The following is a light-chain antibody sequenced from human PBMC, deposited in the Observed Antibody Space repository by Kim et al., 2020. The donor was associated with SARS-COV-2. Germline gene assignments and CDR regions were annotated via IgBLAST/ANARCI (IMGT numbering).Light chain of an antibody. CDR2: GEN. J-gene: IGLJ2*01. Sequence: AWGQTVRITCLGDSLRSHYASWYQQKPGQAPILVIYGENNRPSGIPDRFSGSSSGSTASLTITGAQAEDDADYYCSSRDSSGYHVLFGGGTQLTVL. V-gene: IGLV3-19*01. CDR3: SSRDSSGYHVL. CDR1: SLRSHY.